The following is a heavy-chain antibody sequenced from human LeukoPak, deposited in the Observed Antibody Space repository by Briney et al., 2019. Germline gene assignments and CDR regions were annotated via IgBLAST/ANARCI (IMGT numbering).Heavy chain of an antibody. CDR1: GYTFTGYY. V-gene: IGHV1-2*02. D-gene: IGHD3-22*01. CDR3: ARAPMIVVVFPPRLDF. Sequence: ASVKVSCKTSGYTFTGYYMHWVRQAPGQGLEWMGWINPNTGGTNYAQKFQGRVTMTSDTSISTAYMELSSLKSDDTAMYFCARAPMIVVVFPPRLDFWGQGTLVTVSS. J-gene: IGHJ4*02. CDR2: INPNTGGT.